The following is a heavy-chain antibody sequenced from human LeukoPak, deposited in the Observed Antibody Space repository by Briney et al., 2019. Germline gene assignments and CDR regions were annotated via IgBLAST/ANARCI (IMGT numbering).Heavy chain of an antibody. D-gene: IGHD6-6*01. CDR2: INHSGST. Sequence: SETLSLTCAVYGGSFSDYYWSWIRQPPGKGLEWIGEINHSGSTKYNPSLKSGGTISIDKYKNQYSRRRRAGAAGDTAVYYCARVDYSSSSGLRLFDYWGQGTLVTVSS. CDR1: GGSFSDYY. V-gene: IGHV4-34*01. J-gene: IGHJ4*02. CDR3: ARVDYSSSSGLRLFDY.